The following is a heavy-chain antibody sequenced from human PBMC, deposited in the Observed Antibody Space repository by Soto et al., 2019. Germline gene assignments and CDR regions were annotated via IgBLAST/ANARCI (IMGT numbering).Heavy chain of an antibody. V-gene: IGHV4-31*03. CDR2: IYYSGST. CDR3: ARGYCSSTSCYGYFDY. D-gene: IGHD2-2*01. CDR1: GGSISSGGYY. J-gene: IGHJ4*02. Sequence: SETLSLTCTVSGGSISSGGYYWSWIRQHPGKGLEWIGYIYYSGSTYYNPSLKSRVTISVDTSKNQFSLKLSSVTAADTAVYYCARGYCSSTSCYGYFDYWGQGTLVTVSS.